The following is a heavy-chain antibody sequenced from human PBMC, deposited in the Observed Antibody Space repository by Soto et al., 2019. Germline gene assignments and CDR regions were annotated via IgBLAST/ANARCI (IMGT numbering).Heavy chain of an antibody. Sequence: ASVKVSCKVSGYTLTELSMHWVRQAPGKGLEWMGGFDPEDGETIYAQKFQGRVTMTEDTSTDTAYMELSSLRSEDTAVYYCATEGRLRYTEKGPQFHWGQGTLVTVSS. J-gene: IGHJ4*02. CDR3: ATEGRLRYTEKGPQFH. V-gene: IGHV1-24*01. CDR2: FDPEDGET. CDR1: GYTLTELS. D-gene: IGHD2-2*02.